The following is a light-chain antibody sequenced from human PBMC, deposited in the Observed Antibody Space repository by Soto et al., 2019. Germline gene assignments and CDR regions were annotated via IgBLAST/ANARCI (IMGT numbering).Light chain of an antibody. J-gene: IGLJ1*01. CDR2: EVT. CDR3: SSYTSSSTLNV. Sequence: QSALTQPASVSGSPGQSITISCTGTSSDVGCYDLVSWYQQHPGKAPKLMIYEVTKRPSGVSNRFSGSKSGNTASLTISGLQAEDEADYYCSSYTSSSTLNVFGTGTKVTVL. CDR1: SSDVGCYDL. V-gene: IGLV2-14*02.